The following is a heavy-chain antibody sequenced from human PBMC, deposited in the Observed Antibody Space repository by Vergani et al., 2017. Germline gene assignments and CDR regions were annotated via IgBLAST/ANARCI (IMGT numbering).Heavy chain of an antibody. D-gene: IGHD4-23*01. Sequence: QVQLQESGPGLVKPSETLSLTCTVSGGSISSYYWSWIRQPPGKGREWIGHIYYSGSTNYNPSLKSRVTISVDTSKNQFPLKLSSVSAAATAVYYWVRGRNSATHWFDPWGQGTLVTVHS. CDR3: VRGRNSATHWFDP. CDR1: GGSISSYY. J-gene: IGHJ5*02. V-gene: IGHV4-59*01. CDR2: IYYSGST.